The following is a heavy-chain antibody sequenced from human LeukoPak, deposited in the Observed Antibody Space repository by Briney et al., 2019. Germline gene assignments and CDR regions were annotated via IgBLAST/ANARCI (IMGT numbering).Heavy chain of an antibody. D-gene: IGHD4-17*01. V-gene: IGHV4-34*01. CDR1: GGSFSGYY. J-gene: IGHJ4*02. Sequence: SETLSLTCAVYGGSFSGYYWSWIRQPPGKGLEWIGEINHSGSTNYNPSLKSRVTISVDTSKNQFSLKLSSVTAAGTAVYYCARVRYGDGDYWGQGTLVTVSS. CDR3: ARVRYGDGDY. CDR2: INHSGST.